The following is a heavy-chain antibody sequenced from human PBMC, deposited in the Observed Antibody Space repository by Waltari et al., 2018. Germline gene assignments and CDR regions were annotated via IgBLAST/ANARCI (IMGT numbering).Heavy chain of an antibody. CDR2: INTNTGNP. D-gene: IGHD2-2*01. CDR3: ARGRRGLDCSSTSCYSPHYYYYMDV. V-gene: IGHV7-4-1*02. CDR1: GYTFTSYA. J-gene: IGHJ6*03. Sequence: QVQLVQSGSELKKPGASVKVSCKASGYTFTSYAMNWVRQAPGQGLEWMGWINTNTGNPPYAQGFTGRFVFSLDTSVSTAYRQISSLKAEDTAVYYCARGRRGLDCSSTSCYSPHYYYYMDVWGKGTTVTVSS.